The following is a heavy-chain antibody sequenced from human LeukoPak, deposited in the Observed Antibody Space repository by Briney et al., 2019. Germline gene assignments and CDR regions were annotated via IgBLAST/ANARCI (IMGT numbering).Heavy chain of an antibody. CDR1: GFTFSSYA. Sequence: PGGSLRLSCAASGFTFSSYAMSWVRQAPGKGLEWVSAISGSGGSTYYADSVKGRFTISRDNSKNTLYLQMNSLRAEDTAVYYCAKDPRIAAAGPELEDIWGQGTMVTVSS. D-gene: IGHD6-13*01. CDR2: ISGSGGST. J-gene: IGHJ3*02. CDR3: AKDPRIAAAGPELEDI. V-gene: IGHV3-23*01.